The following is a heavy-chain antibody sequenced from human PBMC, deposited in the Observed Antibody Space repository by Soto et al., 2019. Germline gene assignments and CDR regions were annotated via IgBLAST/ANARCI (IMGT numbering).Heavy chain of an antibody. CDR1: GYTFTSYD. CDR2: MNHNSGNT. CDR3: ARGNSVILTGDYYYYYNDTAV. D-gene: IGHD3-9*01. J-gene: IGHJ6*02. V-gene: IGHV1-8*01. Sequence: QVQLVQSGAEVKKPGTSVKVSCKASGYTFTSYDINWVRQDTGQGLEWMGWMNHNSGNTGYAQKFEGRVTRTRNSYISTAYMELSSLRSQVTAVYYSARGNSVILTGDYYYYYNDTAVWCQGTTVTVYS.